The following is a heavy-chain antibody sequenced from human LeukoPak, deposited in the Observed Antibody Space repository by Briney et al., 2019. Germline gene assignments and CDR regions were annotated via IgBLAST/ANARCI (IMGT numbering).Heavy chain of an antibody. V-gene: IGHV4-34*01. Sequence: SETLSLTCAVYGGSFSGYYWSWIRQPPGKGLEWIGEINHSGSTNCNPSLKSRVTISVDTSKNQFSLRLSSVTAADTAVYYCVRDWGEELEHNYYYYGMDVWGQGTTVTVSS. CDR1: GGSFSGYY. CDR3: VRDWGEELEHNYYYYGMDV. D-gene: IGHD1/OR15-1a*01. CDR2: INHSGST. J-gene: IGHJ6*02.